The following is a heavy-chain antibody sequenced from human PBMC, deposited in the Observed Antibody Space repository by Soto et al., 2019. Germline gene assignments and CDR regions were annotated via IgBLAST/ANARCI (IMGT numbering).Heavy chain of an antibody. J-gene: IGHJ6*02. V-gene: IGHV2-5*02. CDR1: GFSLNTGGLG. D-gene: IGHD2-21*02. CDR2: IYWDDDK. CDR3: AHSRCGGDCLQSYWSHYYYGMDV. Sequence: QITLKESGPTLVKPTQTLTLTCTFSGFSLNTGGLGVGWIRQPPGKALEWLALIYWDDDKRYSPSLKSRLTITKDTSKNQVVLTMTNMDPVDTATYYCAHSRCGGDCLQSYWSHYYYGMDVWGQGTTVTVSS.